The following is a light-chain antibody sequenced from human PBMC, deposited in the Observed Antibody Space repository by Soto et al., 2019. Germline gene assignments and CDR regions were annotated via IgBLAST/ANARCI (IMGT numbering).Light chain of an antibody. CDR1: QSVTSN. J-gene: IGKJ4*01. CDR3: QQYNYWVT. CDR2: GAY. V-gene: IGKV3-15*01. Sequence: TQSPATLSVSPGERVTLSCRASQSVTSNVAWYQQKPGQAPRLLIYGAYTRATGIPARFRGSRSGTEFTLTISSLQSEDFAVYYCQQYNYWVTFGGGTKVEVK.